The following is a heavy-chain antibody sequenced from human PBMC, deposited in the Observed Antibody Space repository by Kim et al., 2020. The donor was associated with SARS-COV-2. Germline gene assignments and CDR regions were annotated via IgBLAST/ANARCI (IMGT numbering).Heavy chain of an antibody. D-gene: IGHD2-2*01. V-gene: IGHV3-49*03. Sequence: GGSLRLSCTASGFTFGDYAMSWFRQAPGKGLEWVGFIRSKAYGGTTEYAASVKGRFTISRDDSKSIAYLQMNSLKTEDTAVYYCTRDYCSSTSCYVSSGGMDVWGQGTTVTVSS. J-gene: IGHJ6*02. CDR2: IRSKAYGGTT. CDR1: GFTFGDYA. CDR3: TRDYCSSTSCYVSSGGMDV.